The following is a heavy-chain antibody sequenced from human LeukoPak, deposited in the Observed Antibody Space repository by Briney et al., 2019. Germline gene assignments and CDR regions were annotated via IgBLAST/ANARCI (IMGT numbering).Heavy chain of an antibody. V-gene: IGHV3-23*01. CDR2: ISRNGGST. CDR3: AKGIQEWELPYYYYYMDV. Sequence: PGGSLRLSCAASGFTFSSYAMSWVRQAPGKGLEWVSGISRNGGSTNYADSLKGRFTISRDNSKTRLYLQMNSLRAEDTAVYYCAKGIQEWELPYYYYYMDVWGEGNTVTVSS. D-gene: IGHD1-26*01. CDR1: GFTFSSYA. J-gene: IGHJ6*03.